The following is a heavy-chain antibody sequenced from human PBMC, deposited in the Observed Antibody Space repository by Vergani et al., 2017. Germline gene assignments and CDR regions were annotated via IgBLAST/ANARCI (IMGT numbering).Heavy chain of an antibody. J-gene: IGHJ6*02. Sequence: EVQLLESGGDLVQPGGSLRLSCAASGFTFNHYAMNWVRQAPGKGLEWVSGISGSGGSTYYAGSVKGRFTISRDIPKNTLYLQMNSLSAGDTAVYYCAKANPRNSGYDYLYYYHAMDVWGQGTTVTVSS. D-gene: IGHD5-12*01. CDR3: AKANPRNSGYDYLYYYHAMDV. CDR2: ISGSGGST. V-gene: IGHV3-23*01. CDR1: GFTFNHYA.